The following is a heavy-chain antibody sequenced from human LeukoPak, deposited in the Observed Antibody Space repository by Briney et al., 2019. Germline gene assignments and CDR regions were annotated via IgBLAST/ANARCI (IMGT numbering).Heavy chain of an antibody. D-gene: IGHD3-10*01. J-gene: IGHJ4*02. CDR2: ISRDGIS. CDR1: GFSFSIFD. CDR3: SREGTVVGEYDY. Sequence: SGGSLRLSCAASGFSFSIFDMYWIRQSPGKGLECVSVISRDGISYYADSVKGRFTISRDNSKNTLYLQMNSLRAEDTAVYYCSREGTVVGEYDYWGQGTLVTVSS. V-gene: IGHV3-23*01.